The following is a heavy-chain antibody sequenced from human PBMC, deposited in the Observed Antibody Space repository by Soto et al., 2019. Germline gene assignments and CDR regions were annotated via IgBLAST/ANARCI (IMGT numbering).Heavy chain of an antibody. J-gene: IGHJ4*02. CDR1: GFTFSSYA. Sequence: QVQLVESGGGVVQPGRSLRLSCAASGFTFSSYAMHWVRQAPGKGLEWVAVISYDGSNKYYADSVKGRFTISRDNSKNTLYLQMNGLRAEDTAVYYGASARIAVAGQLDYWGQGTLVTVSS. CDR2: ISYDGSNK. D-gene: IGHD6-19*01. CDR3: ASARIAVAGQLDY. V-gene: IGHV3-30-3*01.